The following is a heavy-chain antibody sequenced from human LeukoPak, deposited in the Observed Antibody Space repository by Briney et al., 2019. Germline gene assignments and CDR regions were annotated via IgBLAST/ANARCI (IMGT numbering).Heavy chain of an antibody. CDR2: INPSGGST. D-gene: IGHD2-2*01. V-gene: IGHV1-46*01. J-gene: IGHJ6*02. CDR3: ARDVDCSSTSCYYYYYGMDV. CDR1: GYTFTGYY. Sequence: GASVKVSCKASGYTFTGYYMHWVRQAPGQGLEWMGIINPSGGSTSYAQKFQGRVTMTRDTSTSTVYMELSSLRSEDTAVYYCARDVDCSSTSCYYYYYGMDVWGQGTTVTVSS.